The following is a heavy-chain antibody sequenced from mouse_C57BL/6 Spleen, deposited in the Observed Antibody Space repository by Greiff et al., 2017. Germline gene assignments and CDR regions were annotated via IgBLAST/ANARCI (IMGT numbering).Heavy chain of an antibody. CDR1: GYTFTTYP. Sequence: QVQLQQSGAELVKPGASVKMSCKASGYTFTTYPIEWMKQNHGKSLEWIGNFHPYNDDTQYNEKFKGKSTLTVEKSSSTVYLELSRLTSDDSAVYYCASRAYDGYYFPYFDYWGQGTTLTVSS. V-gene: IGHV1-47*01. CDR3: ASRAYDGYYFPYFDY. D-gene: IGHD2-3*01. CDR2: FHPYNDDT. J-gene: IGHJ2*01.